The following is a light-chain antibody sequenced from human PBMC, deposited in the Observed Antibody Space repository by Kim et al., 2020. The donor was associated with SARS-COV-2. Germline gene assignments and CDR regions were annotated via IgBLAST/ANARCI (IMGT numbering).Light chain of an antibody. CDR1: SSDVGSYNL. J-gene: IGLJ3*02. V-gene: IGLV2-23*02. Sequence: GSPGQSITISCTGTSSDVGSYNLVSWYQQYPGKAPKLMIYEVSKRPSGVSNRFSGSKSGNTASLTISGLQAEDEADYYCCSYAGRVFGGGTQLTVL. CDR3: CSYAGRV. CDR2: EVS.